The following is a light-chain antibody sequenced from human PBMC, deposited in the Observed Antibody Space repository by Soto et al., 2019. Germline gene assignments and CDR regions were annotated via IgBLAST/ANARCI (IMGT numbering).Light chain of an antibody. J-gene: IGKJ4*01. V-gene: IGKV1-12*01. CDR3: QQVHIFPLT. CDR1: EGISTW. CDR2: VAS. Sequence: DIQMTQSPSSVSASVGDRVTISCRASEGISTWLAWYQQRPGKVPKLLIYVASSLQSGVPSRFSASGSGTDFTLTISSLQPEDFATYYCQQVHIFPLTFGGGTKVDI.